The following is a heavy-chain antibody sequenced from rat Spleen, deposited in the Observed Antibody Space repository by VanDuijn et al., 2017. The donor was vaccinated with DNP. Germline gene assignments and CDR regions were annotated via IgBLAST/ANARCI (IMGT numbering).Heavy chain of an antibody. D-gene: IGHD1-7*01. J-gene: IGHJ2*01. CDR1: GFTFRNYD. V-gene: IGHV5S10*01. Sequence: EVQLVESGGDLVQSGRSLKVSCAASGFTFRNYDMAWVRQAPAKGLEWVATITYDGSRTYCRDSVKGRFTISRNNAKSTLYLQMDSLRSEDTATYYCATEDYGYPFDYWGQGVMVTVSS. CDR2: ITYDGSRT. CDR3: ATEDYGYPFDY.